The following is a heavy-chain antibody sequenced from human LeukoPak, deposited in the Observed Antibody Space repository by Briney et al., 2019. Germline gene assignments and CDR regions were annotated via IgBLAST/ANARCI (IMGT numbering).Heavy chain of an antibody. Sequence: ASVTVSCTASGYTFTSNYIHWVRQAPGQGLEWMGMIYPRDGSTSYAQKFQGRVTVTRDASTSTVHMELSGLRSEDTAVYYCARDQEGFDYWGQGTLVTVSS. J-gene: IGHJ4*02. CDR1: GYTFTSNY. V-gene: IGHV1-46*01. CDR3: ARDQEGFDY. CDR2: IYPRDGST.